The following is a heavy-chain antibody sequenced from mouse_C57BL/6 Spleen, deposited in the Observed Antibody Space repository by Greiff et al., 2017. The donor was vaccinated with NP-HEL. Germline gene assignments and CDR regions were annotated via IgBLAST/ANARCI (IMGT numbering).Heavy chain of an antibody. D-gene: IGHD1-1*01. CDR2: INPNNGGT. Sequence: EVKLQQSGPELVKPGASVKISCKASGYTFTDYYMNWVKQSHGKSLEWIGDINPNNGGTSYNQKFKGKATLTVDKSSSTAYMELRSLTSEDSAVYYCAREMSSPFDYWGQGTTLTVSS. J-gene: IGHJ2*01. CDR3: AREMSSPFDY. CDR1: GYTFTDYY. V-gene: IGHV1-26*01.